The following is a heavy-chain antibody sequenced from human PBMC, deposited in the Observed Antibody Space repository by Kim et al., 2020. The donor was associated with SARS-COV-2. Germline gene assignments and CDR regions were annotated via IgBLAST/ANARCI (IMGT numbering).Heavy chain of an antibody. J-gene: IGHJ4*02. D-gene: IGHD6-19*01. Sequence: THDNPSLKSRVTISVDTSKNQFSLKLSSVTAADTAVYYCARSSPSGGFDYWGQGTLVTVSS. CDR2: T. CDR3: ARSSPSGGFDY. V-gene: IGHV4-34*01.